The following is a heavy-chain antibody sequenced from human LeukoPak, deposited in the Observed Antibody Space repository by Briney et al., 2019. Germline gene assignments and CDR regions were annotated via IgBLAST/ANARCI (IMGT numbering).Heavy chain of an antibody. CDR2: IYHSGST. CDR1: GYSISSGYY. CDR3: ARDSVSKYCSGGRCDAYYFDY. D-gene: IGHD2-15*01. V-gene: IGHV4-38-2*02. Sequence: SETLSLTCAVSGYSISSGYYWGWIRQPPGKGLEWIGSIYHSGSTYYNPSLKSRVTISVDTSKNQFSLKLSSVTAADTAVYYCARDSVSKYCSGGRCDAYYFDYWGQGTLVTVSS. J-gene: IGHJ4*02.